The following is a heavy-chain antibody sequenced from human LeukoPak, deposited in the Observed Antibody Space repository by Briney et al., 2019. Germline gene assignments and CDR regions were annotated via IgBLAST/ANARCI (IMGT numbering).Heavy chain of an antibody. J-gene: IGHJ4*02. CDR1: GFTFSSYA. CDR2: IGGSSGST. D-gene: IGHD2-2*01. CDR3: AKDSVPAASPFDY. Sequence: GGSLRLSCAASGFTFSSYAMRWVRQAPGKGLEWVSSIGGSSGSTYYADSVKGRFTNSRDNSKNTLYLQMNSLRAEDTAVYYCAKDSVPAASPFDYWGQGTLVTVSS. V-gene: IGHV3-23*01.